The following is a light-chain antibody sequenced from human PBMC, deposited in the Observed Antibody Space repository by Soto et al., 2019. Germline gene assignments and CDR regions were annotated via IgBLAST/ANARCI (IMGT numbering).Light chain of an antibody. CDR1: AGAVTSDYY. J-gene: IGLJ2*01. V-gene: IGLV7-43*01. CDR3: LLYYGGATVL. Sequence: QTVVTQEPSLTVSPGGTVTLTCASSAGAVTSDYYKNWHQQKPGQAPRALIYGTSEKHSWTSTRFSGSLLGSKASLTLSAAQSEDEADYYCLLYYGGATVLFGGGTKLTVL. CDR2: GTS.